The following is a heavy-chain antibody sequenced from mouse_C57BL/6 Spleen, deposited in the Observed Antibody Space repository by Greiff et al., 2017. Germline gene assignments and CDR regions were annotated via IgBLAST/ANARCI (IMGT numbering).Heavy chain of an antibody. CDR1: GFTFSDYG. Sequence: EVKLVESGGGLVKPGGSLKLSCAASGFTFSDYGMHWVRQAPEKGLEWVAYISSGSSTIYYADTVKGRFTISRDNAKNTLFLQMTSLRSEDTAMYYCARNYYYGNWYFDVWGTGTTVTVSS. D-gene: IGHD1-1*01. J-gene: IGHJ1*03. CDR3: ARNYYYGNWYFDV. V-gene: IGHV5-17*01. CDR2: ISSGSSTI.